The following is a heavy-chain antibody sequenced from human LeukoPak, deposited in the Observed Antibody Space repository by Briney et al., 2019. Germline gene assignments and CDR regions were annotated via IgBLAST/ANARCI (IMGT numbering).Heavy chain of an antibody. CDR2: INPSGGST. CDR1: GYTFTSYY. CDR3: ARDCGRFSMTIYYYYGMDV. Sequence: ASVKVSCKASGYTFTSYYMHWVRQAPGQGLEWMGIINPSGGSTSYAQKFQGRVTMTRDTSTSTVYMELSSLRSEDTAVYYCARDCGRFSMTIYYYYGMDVWGQGTTVTVSS. D-gene: IGHD3-10*01. J-gene: IGHJ6*02. V-gene: IGHV1-46*01.